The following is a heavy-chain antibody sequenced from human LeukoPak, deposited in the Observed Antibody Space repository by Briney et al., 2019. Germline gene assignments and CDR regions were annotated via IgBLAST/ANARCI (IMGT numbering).Heavy chain of an antibody. CDR1: GFTFSSYG. CDR2: IWYDGNNK. J-gene: IGHJ4*02. D-gene: IGHD1-26*01. Sequence: GGSLRLSCVASGFTFSSYGMHWVRQAPGKGLEWVAVIWYDGNNKYYADSVKGRLTISRDNSKNTLYLQMNSLRAEDTAVYYCAKDLTQSWEPDFRGQGTLVIVSS. V-gene: IGHV3-33*06. CDR3: AKDLTQSWEPDF.